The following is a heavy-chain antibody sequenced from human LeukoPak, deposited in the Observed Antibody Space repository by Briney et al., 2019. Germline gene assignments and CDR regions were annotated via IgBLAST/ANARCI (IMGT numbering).Heavy chain of an antibody. CDR2: ISAYNGNT. CDR1: GYTFTSYG. J-gene: IGHJ4*02. D-gene: IGHD4-17*01. Sequence: ASVKVSCKASGYTFTSYGISWVRQAPGQGLEWMGWISAYNGNTNYAQKLQGRVTMTTDTSTSTAYMELRSLRSDDTAVYYCARDMSSTVTISEYFDYWGQGTLVTVSS. V-gene: IGHV1-18*01. CDR3: ARDMSSTVTISEYFDY.